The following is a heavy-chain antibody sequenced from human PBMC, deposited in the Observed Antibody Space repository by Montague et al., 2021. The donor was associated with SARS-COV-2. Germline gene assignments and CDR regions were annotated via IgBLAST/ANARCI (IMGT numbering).Heavy chain of an antibody. CDR1: GGSISGNY. J-gene: IGHJ6*02. CDR3: ARGLPVTTCFYYFGMGV. CDR2: VNNYYST. D-gene: IGHD4-11*01. V-gene: IGHV4-34*01. Sequence: SETLSLTCAVSGGSISGNYWCWICLRQRKGKDWNGVVNNYYSTNSNSNPYSQVPMSVDTSKNKIHLTLSSVTAADTAVYYCARGLPVTTCFYYFGMGVWGQGTTVTVSS.